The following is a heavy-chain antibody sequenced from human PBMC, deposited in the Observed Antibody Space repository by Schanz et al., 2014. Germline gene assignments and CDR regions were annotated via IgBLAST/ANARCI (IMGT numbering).Heavy chain of an antibody. Sequence: QVQLEESGGGVVQPGGSLRLSCVASGFSFSGFAVHWVRQAPGKGLEWVSIVSHDGFTKHYADSVRGRFTLSRDNSKNTLYLQMNSLRPEDTAVYYCAKEDRNHNSDYVYWGQGTLVTVSS. J-gene: IGHJ4*02. D-gene: IGHD3-22*01. CDR2: VSHDGFTK. CDR3: AKEDRNHNSDYVY. V-gene: IGHV3-30*04. CDR1: GFSFSGFA.